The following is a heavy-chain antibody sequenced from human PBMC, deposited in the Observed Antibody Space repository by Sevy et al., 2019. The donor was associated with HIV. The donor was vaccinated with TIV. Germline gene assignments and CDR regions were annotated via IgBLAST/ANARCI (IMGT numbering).Heavy chain of an antibody. CDR2: VYYTGGT. J-gene: IGHJ3*02. CDR1: GGSINSDH. V-gene: IGHV4-59*08. Sequence: SETLSLTCTVSGGSINSDHWNWIRQPPGKGLEWIGYVYYTGGTNYNPSLKNLITISVDRTKNQFSLKLTSVTAADTAVYYWARRNDFDIWGQGTMVTVSS. CDR3: ARRNDFDI.